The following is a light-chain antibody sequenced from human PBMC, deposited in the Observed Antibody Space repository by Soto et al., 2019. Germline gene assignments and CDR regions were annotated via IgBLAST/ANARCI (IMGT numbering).Light chain of an antibody. CDR1: NT. CDR2: SNN. CDR3: AAWDDSLNGYV. V-gene: IGLV1-44*01. Sequence: QSVLTQPPSVSAAPGQRVTIPCSGSNTVNWYQQLPGTAPKLLIYSNNQRPSGVPDRFSGSKSGTSASLAISGLQSEDEADYYCAAWDDSLNGYVFGTGTKVTVL. J-gene: IGLJ1*01.